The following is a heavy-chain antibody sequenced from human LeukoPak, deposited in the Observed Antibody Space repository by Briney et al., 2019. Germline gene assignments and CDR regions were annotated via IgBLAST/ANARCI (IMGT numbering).Heavy chain of an antibody. CDR3: ARDIYRESGFFDF. D-gene: IGHD6-25*01. J-gene: IGHJ4*02. Sequence: PGGSLRLSCAASGFTFSSYTMHWVRQAPGKGLEWVAAISYDGSDKYYADSVKGRFTISRDNSKNTLYLQMNSLRVEDTALYYCARDIYRESGFFDFWGQGTLVTVSS. V-gene: IGHV3-30*04. CDR1: GFTFSSYT. CDR2: ISYDGSDK.